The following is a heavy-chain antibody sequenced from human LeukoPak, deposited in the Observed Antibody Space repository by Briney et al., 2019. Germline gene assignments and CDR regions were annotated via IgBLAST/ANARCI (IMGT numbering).Heavy chain of an antibody. Sequence: GGSLRLSCAASGFTFSNYAMSWVRQAPGKGLEWFSPISGSGGSTYYADSVKGRFTISRDNSKNTLYLQMNSLRAEDTAVYYCAKDLFGYCSSTSCRSDAFDIWGQGTVVTVSS. V-gene: IGHV3-23*01. D-gene: IGHD2-2*01. J-gene: IGHJ3*02. CDR3: AKDLFGYCSSTSCRSDAFDI. CDR2: ISGSGGST. CDR1: GFTFSNYA.